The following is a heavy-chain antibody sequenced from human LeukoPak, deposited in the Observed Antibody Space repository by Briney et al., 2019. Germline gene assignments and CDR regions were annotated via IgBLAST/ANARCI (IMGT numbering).Heavy chain of an antibody. CDR2: IYYSRST. D-gene: IGHD6-13*01. CDR3: ARHWSIAAAGISNPSYYYYYGMDV. V-gene: IGHV4-59*08. J-gene: IGHJ6*02. Sequence: SETLSLTCTVSGGSISSYYWSWIRQPPGKGLEWIGYIYYSRSTNYNPSLKSRVTISVDTSKNQFSLKLSSVTAADTAVYYCARHWSIAAAGISNPSYYYYYGMDVWGQGTTVTVSS. CDR1: GGSISSYY.